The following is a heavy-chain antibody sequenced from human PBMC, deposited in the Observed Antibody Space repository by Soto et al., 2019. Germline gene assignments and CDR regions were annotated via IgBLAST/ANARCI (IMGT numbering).Heavy chain of an antibody. J-gene: IGHJ4*02. CDR3: ARVTETYDIFTGLVY. D-gene: IGHD3-9*01. CDR2: ISAYNGNT. V-gene: IGHV1-18*01. Sequence: ASVKVSCKACGDTFTSYGISWVRQAPGQGLEWMGWISAYNGNTNYAQKPQCRVTMTTDTSTSTAYMELRSLRSDETAVYYCARVTETYDIFTGLVYWGQGTLVTVSS. CDR1: GDTFTSYG.